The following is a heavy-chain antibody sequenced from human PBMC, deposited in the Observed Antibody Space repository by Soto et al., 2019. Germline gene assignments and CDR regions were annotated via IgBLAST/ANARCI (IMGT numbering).Heavy chain of an antibody. J-gene: IGHJ4*02. Sequence: SETLSLTCAVSGASITGSYYYWAWLRQSPGKGPEWVGSVFYTGFTSYNPSLESRVSVSVDTSKSQFSLKLSAVTAADTAVYYCATSQKGYNWNYFDHWGQGALVTVSS. CDR2: VFYTGFT. CDR1: GASITGSYYY. V-gene: IGHV4-39*01. D-gene: IGHD1-20*01. CDR3: ATSQKGYNWNYFDH.